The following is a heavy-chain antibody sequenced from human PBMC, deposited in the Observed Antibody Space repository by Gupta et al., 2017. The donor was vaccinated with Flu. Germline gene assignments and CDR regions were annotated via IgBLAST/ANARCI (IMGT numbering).Heavy chain of an antibody. V-gene: IGHV4-31*03. CDR3: TREGPYFYGLDV. CDR2: RYYSGRT. D-gene: IGHD3-10*01. CDR1: AAAVRDSDYY. J-gene: IGHJ6*02. Sequence: QVKLKESVPGLVKTSQTLTLTFIVPAAAVRDSDYYWTCVRQQPGKGLEWLWDRYYSGRTSLNPSLGSRLTMSLDTSKNQFSLRLTSMTPTDAAVYYCTREGPYFYGLDVWGPGTSVTVSS.